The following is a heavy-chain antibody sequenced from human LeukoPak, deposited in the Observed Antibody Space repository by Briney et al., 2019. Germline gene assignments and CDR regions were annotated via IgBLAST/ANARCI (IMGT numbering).Heavy chain of an antibody. CDR3: ARDRGWELLADAFDI. V-gene: IGHV3-48*01. J-gene: IGHJ3*02. CDR2: ISSSSSTI. Sequence: GGSLRLSCAASGFTFRSYSMNWVRQAPGKGRGGVSYISSSSSTIYYADSVKGRFTIYRDNAKNSLYLQMNSLRAEDRAVYYCARDRGWELLADAFDIWGQGTMVTVSS. D-gene: IGHD1-26*01. CDR1: GFTFRSYS.